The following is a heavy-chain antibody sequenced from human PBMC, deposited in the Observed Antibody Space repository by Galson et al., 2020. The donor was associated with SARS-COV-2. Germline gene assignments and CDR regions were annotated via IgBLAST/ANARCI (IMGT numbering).Heavy chain of an antibody. V-gene: IGHV3-13*05. D-gene: IGHD6-19*01. CDR1: GFTFSSYD. CDR3: ARALKAGTVLGAFDI. J-gene: IGHJ3*02. CDR2: IGTAGDP. Sequence: GGSLRLSCAASGFTFSSYDMHWVRQATGKGLEWVSAIGTAGDPYYPGSVKGRFTISRENAKNSLYLQMNSLRAGDTAVYYCARALKAGTVLGAFDIWGQGTMVTVSS.